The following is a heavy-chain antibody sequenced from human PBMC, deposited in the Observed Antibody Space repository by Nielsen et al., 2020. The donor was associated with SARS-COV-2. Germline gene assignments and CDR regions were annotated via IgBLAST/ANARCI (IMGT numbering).Heavy chain of an antibody. CDR2: IYHSGST. CDR3: ARGEFYGYNYYYYYGMDV. D-gene: IGHD5/OR15-5a*01. J-gene: IGHJ6*02. V-gene: IGHV4-4*02. Sequence: WIRQPPGKVLEWIGEIYHSGSTNYNPSLKSRVTISVDKSKNQFSLKLSSVTAADTAVYYCARGEFYGYNYYYYYGMDVWGQGTTVTVSS.